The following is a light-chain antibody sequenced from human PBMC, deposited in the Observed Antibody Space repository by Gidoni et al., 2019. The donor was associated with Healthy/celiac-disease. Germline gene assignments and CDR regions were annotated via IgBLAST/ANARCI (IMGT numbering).Light chain of an antibody. CDR3: QQYGSSVVT. J-gene: IGKJ1*01. CDR2: GAS. V-gene: IGKV3-20*01. Sequence: EIVLTQSPGTLSLSPGERATLSCRASQSVSSSYLAWYQQKPGQAPRLLIYGASSRATGIPDRFSGSGSGKDFTLTISRLEPEDFAVYYCQQYGSSVVTFGQGTKVEIK. CDR1: QSVSSSY.